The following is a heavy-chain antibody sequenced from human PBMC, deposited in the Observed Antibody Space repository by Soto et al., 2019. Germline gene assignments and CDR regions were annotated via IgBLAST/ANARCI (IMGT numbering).Heavy chain of an antibody. CDR3: ARTPHPLPASDYVGNYRDV. CDR2: ISGSGTNT. D-gene: IGHD4-17*01. J-gene: IGHJ6*04. Sequence: EVQLLESGGGLVLPGGSLRLSCEASGFTFRGCAMSWVRQAPGKGPEWVSGISGSGTNTYYTDSVKGRFTVSRDDSKNILFLQMSSLRAEDTAVYYCARTPHPLPASDYVGNYRDVWGKGTTVTVSS. CDR1: GFTFRGCA. V-gene: IGHV3-23*01.